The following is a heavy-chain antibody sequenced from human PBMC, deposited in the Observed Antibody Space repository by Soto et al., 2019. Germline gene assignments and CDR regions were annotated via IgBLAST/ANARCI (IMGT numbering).Heavy chain of an antibody. CDR3: VRDYASDSGVHLDF. D-gene: IGHD3-22*01. CDR2: IGAGDGKT. V-gene: IGHV1-3*01. Sequence: QVQLVQSGTEVKKPGASVKVSCKASGYRFTHYVIHWVRQPPGQRLEWMGWIGAGDGKTYYSQNFQGRVTITKDTSASTAYMELSSLISEDTAVYYCVRDYASDSGVHLDFWGQGTLVTVSS. J-gene: IGHJ4*02. CDR1: GYRFTHYV.